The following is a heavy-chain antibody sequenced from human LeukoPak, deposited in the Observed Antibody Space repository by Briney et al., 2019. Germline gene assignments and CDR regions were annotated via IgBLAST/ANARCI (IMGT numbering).Heavy chain of an antibody. V-gene: IGHV4-59*01. J-gene: IGHJ6*03. CDR3: ARGLSGYDWPTYYYYYYMDV. Sequence: SETLSLTCTVSGGSISSYYWSWIRQPPGKGLEWIGYIYYSGSTNYNPSLKSRVTISVDTSKNQFSLKLSSVTAADTAVYYCARGLSGYDWPTYYYYYYMDVWGKGTTVTISS. CDR1: GGSISSYY. CDR2: IYYSGST. D-gene: IGHD5-12*01.